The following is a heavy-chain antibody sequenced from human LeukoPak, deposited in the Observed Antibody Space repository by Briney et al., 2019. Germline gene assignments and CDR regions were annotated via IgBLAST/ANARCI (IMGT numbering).Heavy chain of an antibody. CDR2: ISWDVGST. Sequence: GGPLRLSCAASGFTFDDYAMHWVRQAPGKGLEWVSLISWDVGSTYYADSVKGRFTISRDNGKNSLYLQMNSLRAEDTASYYCAKDIRPLYYYGSGSYYSYYYGMDVWGQGTTVTVSS. CDR3: AKDIRPLYYYGSGSYYSYYYGMDV. V-gene: IGHV3-43D*03. CDR1: GFTFDDYA. D-gene: IGHD3-10*01. J-gene: IGHJ6*02.